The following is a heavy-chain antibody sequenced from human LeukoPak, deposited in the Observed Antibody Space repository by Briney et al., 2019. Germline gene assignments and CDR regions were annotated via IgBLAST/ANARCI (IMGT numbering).Heavy chain of an antibody. J-gene: IGHJ3*02. CDR1: GGSFSGYY. D-gene: IGHD6-19*01. V-gene: IGHV4-34*01. Sequence: SETLTLSCAVYGGSFSGYYWSWIRQPPGKGLEWIGEINHSGSTNYNPSLKSRVTISVDTSKNQFSLKLSSVTAADTAVYYCAAVASRGQNAFDIWGQGKLVTVSS. CDR3: AAVASRGQNAFDI. CDR2: INHSGST.